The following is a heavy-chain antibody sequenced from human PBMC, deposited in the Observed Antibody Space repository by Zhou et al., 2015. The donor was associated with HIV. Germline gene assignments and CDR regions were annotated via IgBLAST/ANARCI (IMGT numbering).Heavy chain of an antibody. CDR1: GGTFSSYA. CDR2: IIPIFGTA. D-gene: IGHD2-2*01. J-gene: IGHJ6*03. V-gene: IGHV1-69*01. CDR3: ASGCSSTSCYEANYYYYYMDV. Sequence: QVQLVQSGAEVKKPGSSVKVSCKASGGTFSSYAISWVRQAPGQGLEWMGGIIPIFGTANYAQKFQGRVTITADESTSTAYMELSSLRSEDTAVYYCASGCSSTSCYEANYYYYYMDVWGKGTTVTVSS.